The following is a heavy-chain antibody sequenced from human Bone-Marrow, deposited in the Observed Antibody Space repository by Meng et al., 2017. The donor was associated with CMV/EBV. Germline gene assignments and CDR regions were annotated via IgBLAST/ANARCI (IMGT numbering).Heavy chain of an antibody. CDR3: VRDGDLWAGSNFDY. Sequence: GESLKISCAASGFNFNGHSLNWVRQAPGKGLEWVSSISINRNYKHYADSVKGRFFISTDDAKSSLFLQMDSLRAEDTATYYCVRDGDLWAGSNFDYWGPGTLVTVSS. D-gene: IGHD3/OR15-3a*01. V-gene: IGHV3-21*06. CDR1: GFNFNGHS. J-gene: IGHJ4*02. CDR2: ISINRNYK.